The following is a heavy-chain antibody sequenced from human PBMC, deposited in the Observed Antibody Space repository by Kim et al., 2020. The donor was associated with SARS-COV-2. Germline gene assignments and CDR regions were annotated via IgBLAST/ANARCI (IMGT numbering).Heavy chain of an antibody. V-gene: IGHV3-15*01. CDR2: IKSKTDGGTT. Sequence: GGSLRLSCAASGFTFSNAWMSWVRQAPGKGLEWVGRIKSKTDGGTTDYAAPVKGRFTISRDDSKNTLYLQMNSLKTEDTAVYYCTTSSFFDWSPFDYWGQGTLVTVSS. CDR1: GFTFSNAW. CDR3: TTSSFFDWSPFDY. D-gene: IGHD3-9*01. J-gene: IGHJ4*02.